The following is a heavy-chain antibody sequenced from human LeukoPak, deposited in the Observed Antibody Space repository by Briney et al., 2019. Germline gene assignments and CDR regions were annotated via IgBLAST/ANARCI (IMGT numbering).Heavy chain of an antibody. CDR2: ISSSSSYI. CDR3: ARDPSSEDIVLIRDPAGY. CDR1: GFTFSSYS. J-gene: IGHJ4*02. D-gene: IGHD2-8*01. V-gene: IGHV3-21*01. Sequence: GGSLRLSCAASGFTFSSYSMNWVRQAPGKGLEWVSSISSSSSYIYYADSVKGRFTISRDNAKNSLYLRMNSLRAEDTAVYYCARDPSSEDIVLIRDPAGYWGQGTLVTVSS.